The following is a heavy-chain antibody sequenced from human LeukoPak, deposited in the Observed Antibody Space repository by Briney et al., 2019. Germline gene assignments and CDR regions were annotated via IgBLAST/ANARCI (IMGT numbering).Heavy chain of an antibody. D-gene: IGHD3-3*01. CDR1: GGSISSGGYY. J-gene: IGHJ4*02. Sequence: SETLSLTCTVSGGSISSGGYYWSWIRQHPGKGLEWIWYIYYSGSTYYNPSLKSRVTISVDTSKNQFSLKLSSVTAADTAVYYCARGRGWLNTYYDFWSGYGHYFDYWGQGTLVTVSS. CDR2: IYYSGST. CDR3: ARGRGWLNTYYDFWSGYGHYFDY. V-gene: IGHV4-31*03.